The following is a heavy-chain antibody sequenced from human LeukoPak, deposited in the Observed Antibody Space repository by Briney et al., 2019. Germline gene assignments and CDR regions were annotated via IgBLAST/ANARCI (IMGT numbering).Heavy chain of an antibody. CDR3: ARDHGDCSSTSCYPTYYFDY. CDR2: INPNSGGT. Sequence: ASVKVSCKASGYTFTGYYMHWVRQAPGRGLEWMGWINPNSGGTNYAQKFQGRVTMTRDTSISTAYMELSRLRSDDTAVYYCARDHGDCSSTSCYPTYYFDYWGQGTLVTVSS. D-gene: IGHD2-2*01. V-gene: IGHV1-2*02. J-gene: IGHJ4*02. CDR1: GYTFTGYY.